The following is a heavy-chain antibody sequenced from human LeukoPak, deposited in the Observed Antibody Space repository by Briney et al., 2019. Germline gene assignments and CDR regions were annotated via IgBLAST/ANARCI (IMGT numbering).Heavy chain of an antibody. V-gene: IGHV1-2*02. D-gene: IGHD6-19*01. CDR2: INPNSGGT. CDR3: ARSDSSGWYSRLFYFDY. J-gene: IGHJ4*02. Sequence: ASVKVSCKASGYTFTGYYMNWVRQAPGQGLEWMGWINPNSGGTNYAQKFQGRVTMTRDTSISTAYMELSRLRSDDTAVYYCARSDSSGWYSRLFYFDYWGQGTLVTVSS. CDR1: GYTFTGYY.